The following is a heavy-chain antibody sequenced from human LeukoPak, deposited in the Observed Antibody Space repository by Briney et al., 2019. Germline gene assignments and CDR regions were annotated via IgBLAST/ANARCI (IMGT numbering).Heavy chain of an antibody. Sequence: ASVKVSCKASGYTFTSYDINWVRQATGQGLEWMGWMNPNSGNTGYAQKFQGRVTMTRNTSISTAYMELSSLRSEDTAVYYCARKTYYYDYPFINDAFDIWGQGTMVTVSS. CDR3: ARKTYYYDYPFINDAFDI. D-gene: IGHD3-22*01. V-gene: IGHV1-8*01. CDR2: MNPNSGNT. CDR1: GYTFTSYD. J-gene: IGHJ3*02.